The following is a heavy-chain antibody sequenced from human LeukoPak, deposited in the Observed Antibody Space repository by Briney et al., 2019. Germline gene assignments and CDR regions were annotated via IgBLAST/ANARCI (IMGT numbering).Heavy chain of an antibody. CDR3: AKQKYTSGWDYFDY. CDR1: GFTFSSYA. V-gene: IGHV3-23*01. Sequence: SGGSLRLSCAASGFTFSSYATSWVRQAPGKGLEWVSTVSGSGGSTYDADSVKGRFTISRDNSKNTLYLQLNSLRAEDTAVYYCAKQKYTSGWDYFDYWGQGTLVTVSS. D-gene: IGHD6-19*01. J-gene: IGHJ4*02. CDR2: VSGSGGST.